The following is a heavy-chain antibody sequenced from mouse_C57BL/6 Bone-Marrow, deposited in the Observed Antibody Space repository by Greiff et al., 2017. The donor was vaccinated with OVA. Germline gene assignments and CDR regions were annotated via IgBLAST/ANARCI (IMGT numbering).Heavy chain of an antibody. CDR3: TTPGMVVARDY. J-gene: IGHJ2*01. CDR2: IDPENGDT. Sequence: VQLQQSGAELVRPGASVKLSCTASGFNIKDDYMHWVKQRPEQGLEWIGWIDPENGDTEYASKFQGKATITADTSSNTAYLQLSSLTSEDTAVYYCTTPGMVVARDYWGQGTTLTVSS. CDR1: GFNIKDDY. D-gene: IGHD1-1*01. V-gene: IGHV14-4*01.